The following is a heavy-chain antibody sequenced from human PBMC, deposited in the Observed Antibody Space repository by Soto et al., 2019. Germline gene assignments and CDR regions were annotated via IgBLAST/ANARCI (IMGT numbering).Heavy chain of an antibody. CDR1: GFLLSTYGVG. D-gene: IGHD3-10*02. Sequence: QITLKESGPTLVKPTQTLTLTCTFSGFLLSTYGVGVGWIRQPPGKAVEWLAIIYWDHNQYFSPTLKDRLTISNDTSTNQVVLTMTSMDPVDTATYFCAHFVRTFDVWGHGTVVTVSS. CDR3: AHFVRTFDV. V-gene: IGHV2-5*02. J-gene: IGHJ3*01. CDR2: IYWDHNQ.